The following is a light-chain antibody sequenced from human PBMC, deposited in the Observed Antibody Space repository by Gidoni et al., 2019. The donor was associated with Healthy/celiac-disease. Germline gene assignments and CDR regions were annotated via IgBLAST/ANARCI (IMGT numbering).Light chain of an antibody. V-gene: IGKV1-39*01. CDR1: QSISSY. CDR3: QQSYSTPLT. CDR2: AAS. J-gene: IGKJ3*01. Sequence: DIQMTQSPSSLSASVGDRVTITCRASQSISSYLNWSQQKPGKAPKLLIYAASSLQSGVPSRFSGSGSGTDFTLTISSLQPEDFATYYCQQSYSTPLTFGPGTKVDIK.